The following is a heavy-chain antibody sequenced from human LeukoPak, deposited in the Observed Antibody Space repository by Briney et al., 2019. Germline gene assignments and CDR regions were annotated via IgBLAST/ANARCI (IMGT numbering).Heavy chain of an antibody. V-gene: IGHV4-39*01. D-gene: IGHD1-26*01. CDR3: ARQPYMLGAYYFDY. J-gene: IGHJ4*02. Sequence: KASETLSLTCTVSGDSISSTSYFWGWIRQPPGKGLEWIGTIYYSGTTYYNPSLKSRVTISVDTSKNQFSLKLGSVTAADTAVYYCARQPYMLGAYYFDYWGQGTLVTVSS. CDR2: IYYSGTT. CDR1: GDSISSTSYF.